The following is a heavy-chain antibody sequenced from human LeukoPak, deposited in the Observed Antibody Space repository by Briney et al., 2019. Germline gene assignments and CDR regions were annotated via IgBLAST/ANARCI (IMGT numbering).Heavy chain of an antibody. Sequence: GGSLRLSCVGSGFTFSSYWMSWVRQAPGKGLEWVANIRQDGSEIYYMDSLKGRFTIARDNAKNSLYLQMNSLRAEDTAVYHCARLQWNEYDISGFDHWGQGTLVTVSS. CDR2: IRQDGSEI. D-gene: IGHD3-22*01. J-gene: IGHJ4*02. CDR1: GFTFSSYW. CDR3: ARLQWNEYDISGFDH. V-gene: IGHV3-7*05.